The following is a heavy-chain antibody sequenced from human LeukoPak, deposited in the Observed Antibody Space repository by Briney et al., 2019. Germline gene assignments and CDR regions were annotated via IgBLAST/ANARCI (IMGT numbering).Heavy chain of an antibody. CDR1: GFTFDDYG. D-gene: IGHD3-10*01. CDR2: INWNGGST. Sequence: GGSLRLSCAASGFTFDDYGMSWVRQAPGKGLEWVSGINWNGGSTGYADSVKGRFTISRDNAKNSLYLQMNSLRAEDTALYYCARDGLTMVRGVIDCYYFDYWGQGTLVTVSS. J-gene: IGHJ4*02. V-gene: IGHV3-20*04. CDR3: ARDGLTMVRGVIDCYYFDY.